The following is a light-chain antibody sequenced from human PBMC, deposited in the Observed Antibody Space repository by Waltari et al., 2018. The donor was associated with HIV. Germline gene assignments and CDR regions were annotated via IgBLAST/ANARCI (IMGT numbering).Light chain of an antibody. CDR1: SSDIGGYDY. CDR2: EVN. J-gene: IGLJ2*01. CDR3: SSYTTSSTLDVI. Sequence: QSALTQPASVSGSPGQSITISCSGTSSDIGGYDYVSWYQQHPGKAPKLMIYEVNNRPSGASNRFSGSKSGNTASLTISGLRAEDEADYYCSSYTTSSTLDVIFGGGTKLTVL. V-gene: IGLV2-14*01.